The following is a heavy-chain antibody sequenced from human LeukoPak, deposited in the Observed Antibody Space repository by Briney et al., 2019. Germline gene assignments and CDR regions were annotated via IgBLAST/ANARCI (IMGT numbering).Heavy chain of an antibody. CDR1: GYTFTSYG. Sequence: ASVKVSCKASGYTFTSYGISWVRQAPGQGLEWMGWISAYIGITHYAQKFQGRVTMTTDTSTSTAYMELRSLRSDDTAVYYCARDGYGSDWYYFDYWGQGILVTVSS. CDR2: ISAYIGIT. V-gene: IGHV1-18*01. D-gene: IGHD6-19*01. J-gene: IGHJ4*02. CDR3: ARDGYGSDWYYFDY.